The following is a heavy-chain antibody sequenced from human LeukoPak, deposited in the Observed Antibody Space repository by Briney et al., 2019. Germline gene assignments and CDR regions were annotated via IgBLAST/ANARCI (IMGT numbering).Heavy chain of an antibody. CDR2: ISNSDSYT. J-gene: IGHJ4*02. CDR3: TRDRLFSEETTMINIDY. Sequence: GGSLRLSCTASGFTFSDYYMSWIRQAPGKGLAWVSYISNSDSYTNYADSVRGRFTISRNNAKNSLYLQMNSLRAEDTAVYYCTRDRLFSEETTMINIDYWGQGTLVTVSS. CDR1: GFTFSDYY. V-gene: IGHV3-11*06. D-gene: IGHD5-18*01.